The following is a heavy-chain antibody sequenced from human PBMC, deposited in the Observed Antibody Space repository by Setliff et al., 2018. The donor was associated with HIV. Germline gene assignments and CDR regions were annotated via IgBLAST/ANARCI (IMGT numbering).Heavy chain of an antibody. V-gene: IGHV3-48*03. CDR2: ISSSGSTI. J-gene: IGHJ3*01. D-gene: IGHD1-26*01. CDR3: ARLPNPKERSFWRVPFDL. Sequence: GESLKISCAASGFTFSSYEMIWVRQAPGKGLEWVSYISSSGSTIYYADSVKGRFSISRDNAKNSLYLQMNNLRAEDSAVYYCARLPNPKERSFWRVPFDLWGQGTMVTVSS. CDR1: GFTFSSYE.